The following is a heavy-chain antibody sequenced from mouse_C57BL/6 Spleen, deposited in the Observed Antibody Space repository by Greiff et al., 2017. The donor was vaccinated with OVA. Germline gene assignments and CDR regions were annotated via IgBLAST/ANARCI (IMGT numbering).Heavy chain of an antibody. J-gene: IGHJ4*01. D-gene: IGHD2-1*01. CDR2: IDPSDSET. Sequence: VQLQQPGAELVRPGSSVKLSCKASGYTFTSYWMHWVKQRPIQGLEWIGNIDPSDSETHYNQKFKDKATLTVDKSSSTAYMQLSSLTSEDSAVYYCARGGELYYGNSGYAMDYWGQGTSVTVSS. CDR1: GYTFTSYW. CDR3: ARGGELYYGNSGYAMDY. V-gene: IGHV1-52*01.